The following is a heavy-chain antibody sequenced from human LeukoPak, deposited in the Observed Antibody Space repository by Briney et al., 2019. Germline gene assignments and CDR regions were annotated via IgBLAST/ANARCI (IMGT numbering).Heavy chain of an antibody. D-gene: IGHD5-18*01. CDR1: GFTFSNAW. CDR2: ISYDGSNK. CDR3: ARDQGDTRLNWFDP. J-gene: IGHJ5*02. Sequence: GGSLRLSCAASGFTFSNAWMNWVRQAPGKGLEWVAIISYDGSNKYYADSVKGRFTISRDNSKNTLYLQMNSLRAEDTAVYYCARDQGDTRLNWFDPWGQGTLVTVSS. V-gene: IGHV3-30-3*01.